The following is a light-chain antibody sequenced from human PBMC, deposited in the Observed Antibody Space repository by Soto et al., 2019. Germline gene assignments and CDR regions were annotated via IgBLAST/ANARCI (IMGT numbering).Light chain of an antibody. CDR2: AAS. V-gene: IGKV1-39*01. CDR1: QSISSY. CDR3: QQYYSYPFT. Sequence: DIQITQSPSSVSASVGDRVTITCRASQSISSYLNWYQQKPGKAPKLLIYAASTLQSGVPSRFSGSGSGTDFTLTISCLQSEDFATYYCQQYYSYPFTFGPGTKVDIK. J-gene: IGKJ3*01.